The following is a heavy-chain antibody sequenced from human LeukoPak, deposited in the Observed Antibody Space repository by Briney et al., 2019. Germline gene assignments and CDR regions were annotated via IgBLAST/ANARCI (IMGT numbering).Heavy chain of an antibody. CDR2: ISEGGGTT. CDR1: GFTFSSYA. CDR3: ANLIAAAGTRRGY. D-gene: IGHD6-13*01. J-gene: IGHJ4*02. V-gene: IGHV3-23*01. Sequence: GGSLRLSCAASGFTFSSYAMSWVRQAPRKGLEWVSGISEGGGTTYYADSVKGRYTVSRDNSKNTLYLQMNSLRAEDTAVYYCANLIAAAGTRRGYWGQGTLVTVSS.